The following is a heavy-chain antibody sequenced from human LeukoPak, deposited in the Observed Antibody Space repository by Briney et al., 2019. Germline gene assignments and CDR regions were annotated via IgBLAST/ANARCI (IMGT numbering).Heavy chain of an antibody. V-gene: IGHV1-46*01. CDR1: EYTFTTYY. J-gene: IGHJ4*02. CDR3: ARGSGSYSGNFDY. Sequence: GASVKVSCKASEYTFTTYYIHWVRQAPGQGLEWMGIINPSGGSTNYAQKFQGRVTKTRDTSTSTVYMELSSLGSEDTADYYCARGSGSYSGNFDYWGQGTLVTVSS. CDR2: INPSGGST. D-gene: IGHD1-26*01.